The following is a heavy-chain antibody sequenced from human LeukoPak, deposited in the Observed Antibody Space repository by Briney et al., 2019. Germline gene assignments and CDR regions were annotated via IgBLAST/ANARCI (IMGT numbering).Heavy chain of an antibody. Sequence: GGSLRLSCAASGFTFSSYAMHWVRQAPGQGLEYVSAISSNGGSTYYANSVKGRFTISRDNSKNTLYLQMGSLRAEDMAVYYCAREIDGGGSYYPPGPYFDYWGQGTLVTVSS. D-gene: IGHD1-26*01. CDR2: ISSNGGST. CDR1: GFTFSSYA. V-gene: IGHV3-64*01. J-gene: IGHJ4*02. CDR3: AREIDGGGSYYPPGPYFDY.